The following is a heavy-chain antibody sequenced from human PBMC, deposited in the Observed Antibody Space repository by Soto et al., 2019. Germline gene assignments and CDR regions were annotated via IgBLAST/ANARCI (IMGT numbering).Heavy chain of an antibody. D-gene: IGHD3-10*01. J-gene: IGHJ4*01. V-gene: IGHV3-15*07. CDR1: GFPFSNAW. Sequence: PGGSLRLSWAASGFPFSNAWINWVRQTPGTGLQWVGRVKSKTDGGSADYAAPVKGRFAVSRDDSKNIVYLQMNSVKIEYTGVYYCTTDSRTTMPEVRFDYWGHGTLVTSPQ. CDR2: VKSKTDGGSA. CDR3: TTDSRTTMPEVRFDY.